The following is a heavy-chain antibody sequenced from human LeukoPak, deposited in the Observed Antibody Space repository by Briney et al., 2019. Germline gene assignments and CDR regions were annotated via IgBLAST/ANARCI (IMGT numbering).Heavy chain of an antibody. V-gene: IGHV3-21*05. J-gene: IGHJ4*02. CDR3: ARDHNWAFDS. Sequence: GGSLRLSCAASGFIFSDYSVNWVRQAPGRGLEWLSYIGLDSGFTSYADSVKGRFTISSDTARNSLYLHLNSLRAEDTALYFCARDHNWAFDSWGQGTLVTVSS. D-gene: IGHD1-20*01. CDR2: IGLDSGFT. CDR1: GFIFSDYS.